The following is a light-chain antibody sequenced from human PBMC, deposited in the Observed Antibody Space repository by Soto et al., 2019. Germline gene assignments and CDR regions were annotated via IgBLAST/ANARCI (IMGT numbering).Light chain of an antibody. Sequence: IQLTQSPSSLSASVGDRVTITCRASQGISNYLGWYQQKPGKAPKLLIYAASTLQTGVPSRFSGGGSGTDFTLTISRLEPEDFAVYYCQQCGSSPETFGQGTKVEMK. CDR2: AAS. CDR3: QQCGSSPET. V-gene: IGKV1-9*01. CDR1: QGISNY. J-gene: IGKJ1*01.